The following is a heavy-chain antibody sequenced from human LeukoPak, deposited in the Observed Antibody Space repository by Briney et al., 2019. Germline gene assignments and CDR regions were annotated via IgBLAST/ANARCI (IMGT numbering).Heavy chain of an antibody. CDR3: AKDKGRIAVAGPLYDY. V-gene: IGHV3-23*01. J-gene: IGHJ4*02. CDR1: GFTFSSYA. CDR2: ISGSSGST. D-gene: IGHD6-19*01. Sequence: GGSLRLSCAASGFTFSSYAMSWVRQAPGKGLEWVSAISGSSGSTYYADSVKGRFTISRDNSKNTLYLQMNSLRAEDTAVYYCAKDKGRIAVAGPLYDYWGQGTLVTVSS.